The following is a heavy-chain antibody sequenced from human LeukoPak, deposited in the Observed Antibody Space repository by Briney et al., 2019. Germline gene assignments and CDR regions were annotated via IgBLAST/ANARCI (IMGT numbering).Heavy chain of an antibody. J-gene: IGHJ4*01. CDR2: INPSGGTT. CDR3: ARVRGHGDMIDY. V-gene: IGHV1-46*01. CDR1: GYIFTTYF. D-gene: IGHD3-10*01. Sequence: EASVKVSCKASGYIFTTYFMHWVTPAPGQRLEWLGFINPSGGTTGYSQEFQGRVTMTRATSTSKVYMALSRLRSEDTAVYYCARVRGHGDMIDYWGQGTLVTVSS.